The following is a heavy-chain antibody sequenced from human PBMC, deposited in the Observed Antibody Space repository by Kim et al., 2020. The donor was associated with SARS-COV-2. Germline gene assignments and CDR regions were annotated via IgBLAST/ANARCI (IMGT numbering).Heavy chain of an antibody. V-gene: IGHV1-69*04. D-gene: IGHD3-22*01. CDR3: AREDADLQYSYDSSGYYYYYGMDV. CDR1: GGTFSSYA. CDR2: IIPILGIA. Sequence: SVKVSCKASGGTFSSYAISWVRQAPGQGLEWMGRIIPILGIANYAQKFQGRVTITADKSTSTAYMELSRLRSEDTAVYYCAREDADLQYSYDSSGYYYYYGMDVWGQGTTVTVSS. J-gene: IGHJ6*02.